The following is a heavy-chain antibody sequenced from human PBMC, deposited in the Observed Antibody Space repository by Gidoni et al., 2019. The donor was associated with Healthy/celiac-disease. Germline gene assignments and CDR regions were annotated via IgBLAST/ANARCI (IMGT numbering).Heavy chain of an antibody. Sequence: EVQLVESGGSLIQPGGSLRRSCSASGFTVSSNSMSWVRQAPGEGLEWVSVICSGGRRYYADSVKGRFTISRDNSKNTLYLQMNSLRAEDTAVYYCARVQWDVVVVAATPYYYYYGMDVWGQGTTVTVSS. CDR1: GFTVSSNS. CDR2: ICSGGRR. CDR3: ARVQWDVVVVAATPYYYYYGMDV. V-gene: IGHV3-53*01. D-gene: IGHD2-15*01. J-gene: IGHJ6*02.